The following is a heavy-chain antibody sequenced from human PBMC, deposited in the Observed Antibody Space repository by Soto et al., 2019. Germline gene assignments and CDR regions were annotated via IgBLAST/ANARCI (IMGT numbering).Heavy chain of an antibody. CDR3: TTDHDFWSGSPTFDY. V-gene: IGHV3-15*01. CDR2: IKSKTDGGTT. D-gene: IGHD3-3*01. Sequence: PGGSLRLSCAASVFTFSNAWMSWVRQAPGKGLEWVGRIKSKTDGGTTAYAAPVKGRFTISRDDSKNTLYLQMNSLKTEDTAVYYCTTDHDFWSGSPTFDYWGQGTLVTVS. CDR1: VFTFSNAW. J-gene: IGHJ4*02.